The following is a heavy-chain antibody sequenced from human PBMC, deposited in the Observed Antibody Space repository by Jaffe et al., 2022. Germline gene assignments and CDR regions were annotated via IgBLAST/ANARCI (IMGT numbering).Heavy chain of an antibody. J-gene: IGHJ4*02. CDR2: IGSGGER. CDR1: GFTFSNYA. CDR3: AKGFCGSDICYWATDH. D-gene: IGHD2-21*01. V-gene: IGHV3-23*01. Sequence: EVQLLESGGGLVQPGGSLRLSCAASGFTFSNYAMSWVRQARGKGLEWVSGIGSGGERLYGDSVKGRFTVSRDNSKNTLYLQMDGLRADDTALYYCAKGFCGSDICYWATDHWGQGTLLTVSS.